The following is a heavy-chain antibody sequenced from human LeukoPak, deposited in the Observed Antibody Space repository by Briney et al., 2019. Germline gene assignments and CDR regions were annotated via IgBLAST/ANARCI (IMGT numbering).Heavy chain of an antibody. D-gene: IGHD6-6*01. V-gene: IGHV4-59*01. J-gene: IGHJ6*03. CDR3: AGYKVAARLYYYYYMDV. CDR2: IYYSGST. CDR1: GGSISSYY. Sequence: SETLSLTCTVSGGSISSYYWSWIRQPPGKGLEWIGYIYYSGSTNYNPSLKSRVTISVDTSKNQFSLKLSSVTAADTAVYYCAGYKVAARLYYYYYMDVWGKGTTVTVSS.